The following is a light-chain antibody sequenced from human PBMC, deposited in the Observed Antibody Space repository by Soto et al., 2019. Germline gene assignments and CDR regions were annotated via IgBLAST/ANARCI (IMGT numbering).Light chain of an antibody. CDR1: QSVSSY. CDR3: QQRTNWSSVT. Sequence: EIVLTQSPATLSLSPGDRATLSCRASQSVSSYLAWYQQKPGQAPRLLIYDASNRATGIPARFSGSGSGTDFTLTLSSLEPEDFAVYYCQQRTNWSSVTFGGGTKVEIK. CDR2: DAS. J-gene: IGKJ4*01. V-gene: IGKV3-11*01.